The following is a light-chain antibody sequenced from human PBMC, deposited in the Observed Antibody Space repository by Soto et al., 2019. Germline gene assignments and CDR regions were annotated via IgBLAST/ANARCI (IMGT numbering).Light chain of an antibody. CDR1: QSIGLA. CDR2: GAS. Sequence: EIVLTQSPGTLSLSPGERATLSCRASQSIGLAIAWYQHKPGQAPRLLIYGASSRATGIPDRFSGSGSGTDFTLTISRLEPEDFAVYYCQQYGSSPITFGQGTRLEIK. CDR3: QQYGSSPIT. V-gene: IGKV3-20*01. J-gene: IGKJ5*01.